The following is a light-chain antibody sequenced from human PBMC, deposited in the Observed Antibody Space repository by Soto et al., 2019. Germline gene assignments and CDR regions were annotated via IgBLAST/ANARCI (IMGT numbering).Light chain of an antibody. Sequence: QSVLTQPASVSGSPGQSITIFCSGTSSDVGAYKFVSWYRHHPGKAPQVMIYEVSNRPSGVSNRFSGSKSGNTASLTISGLPPEDEGEYYCSSYTSTSTPWVFGGGTKLTVL. CDR3: SSYTSTSTPWV. V-gene: IGLV2-14*01. CDR1: SSDVGAYKF. CDR2: EVS. J-gene: IGLJ3*02.